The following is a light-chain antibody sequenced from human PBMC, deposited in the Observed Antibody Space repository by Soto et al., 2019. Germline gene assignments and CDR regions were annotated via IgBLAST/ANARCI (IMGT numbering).Light chain of an antibody. V-gene: IGKV3-20*01. CDR1: QSVNSRY. CDR2: GAS. CDR3: QQYGSSPPIT. Sequence: EIVLTQSPGTLSLSPGERATLSCRASQSVNSRYLAWYQQKPGQAPRFLIYGASSRATGIPGRFNGSGSGTDCTLTISKLETEDFAVYYCQQYGSSPPITFGQGTRLEIK. J-gene: IGKJ5*01.